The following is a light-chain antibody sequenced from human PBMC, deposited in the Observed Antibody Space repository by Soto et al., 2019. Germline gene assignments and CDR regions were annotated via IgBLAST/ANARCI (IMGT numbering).Light chain of an antibody. V-gene: IGLV1-44*01. J-gene: IGLJ1*01. Sequence: QSVLTQAPSASGTPGQTITMSCSGGSSNIGRRAVNWYQQFPGAAPKLLIYGNDQRPSGVPGRFSGSKSGTSASLAISGLQSDDEADYYCASWDDNLNGYVFGAGTKVTVL. CDR3: ASWDDNLNGYV. CDR2: GND. CDR1: SSNIGRRA.